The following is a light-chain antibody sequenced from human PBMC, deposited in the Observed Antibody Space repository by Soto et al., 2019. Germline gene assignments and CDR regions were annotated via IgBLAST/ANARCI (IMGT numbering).Light chain of an antibody. J-gene: IGLJ2*01. CDR3: AAWDDSLSGRV. Sequence: QTVVTQPPSASGTPGQRVTIYCSGSSSNIGSNYVYWYQQLPGTAPKLLIYRNTQRPSGVPDRFSGSKSGTSASLAISGLRSEDEADYYCAAWDDSLSGRVFGGGTKLTVL. CDR1: SSNIGSNY. CDR2: RNT. V-gene: IGLV1-47*01.